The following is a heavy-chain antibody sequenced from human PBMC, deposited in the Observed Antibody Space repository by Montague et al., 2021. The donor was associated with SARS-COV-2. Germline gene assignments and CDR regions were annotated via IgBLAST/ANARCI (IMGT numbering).Heavy chain of an antibody. J-gene: IGHJ4*02. Sequence: SLRLSCAVSGFTFGDYAMHWVRQAPGKGLEWVSGITWNSGPISYADSVKGRFTISRDNGKNSLYLQMNSLRIDDTALYYCAKDIATAAKYYIDYWGQGSLGTVSA. D-gene: IGHD6-13*01. CDR1: GFTFGDYA. V-gene: IGHV3-9*01. CDR2: ITWNSGPI. CDR3: AKDIATAAKYYIDY.